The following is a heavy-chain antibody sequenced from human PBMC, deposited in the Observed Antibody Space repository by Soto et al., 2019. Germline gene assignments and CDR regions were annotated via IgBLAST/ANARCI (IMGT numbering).Heavy chain of an antibody. Sequence: SETLSLTCTVSGGSISSYYWSWIRQPPGKGLEWIGYIYYSGSTNYSPSLKSRVTISVDTSKNQFSLKLSSVTAADTAVYYCARSRSAGTFAGWFDPWGQGTLVTVSS. CDR2: IYYSGST. D-gene: IGHD6-13*01. CDR3: ARSRSAGTFAGWFDP. CDR1: GGSISSYY. V-gene: IGHV4-59*01. J-gene: IGHJ5*02.